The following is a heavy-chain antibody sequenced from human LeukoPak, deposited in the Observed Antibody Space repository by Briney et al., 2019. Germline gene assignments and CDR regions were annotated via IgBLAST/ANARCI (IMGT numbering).Heavy chain of an antibody. Sequence: PGGCLRLPCAASRFTFSSYWMSWVRQAPGKGLEWVANIKQDGSEKYYVDSVKGRFTISRDNAKNSLYLQMKSLRAEDTAVYYCARARLRFLEWLPDYWGQGTLVTVSS. CDR3: ARARLRFLEWLPDY. J-gene: IGHJ4*02. V-gene: IGHV3-7*01. CDR1: RFTFSSYW. CDR2: IKQDGSEK. D-gene: IGHD3-3*01.